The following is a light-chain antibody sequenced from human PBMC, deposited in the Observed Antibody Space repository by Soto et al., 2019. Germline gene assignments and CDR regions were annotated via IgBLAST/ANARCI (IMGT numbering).Light chain of an antibody. CDR2: GAS. CDR3: QPYGSSPWT. V-gene: IGKV3-20*01. J-gene: IGKJ1*01. Sequence: EIVLTQSPGTLSLSPGERATLSCRASQSVSSNFLAWYQQKPGQAPRLLIYGASSRATGIPYRFSGSGSGTDFTLTISRREPEDFAVYYCQPYGSSPWTFGQGTKVEIK. CDR1: QSVSSNF.